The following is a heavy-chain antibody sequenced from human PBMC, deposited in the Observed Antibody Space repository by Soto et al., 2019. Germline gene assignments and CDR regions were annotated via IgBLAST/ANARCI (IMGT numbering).Heavy chain of an antibody. Sequence: GASVKVSCKASGDTFTSYDINWVRQATGQGLEWMGWMNPNSGNTGYARKFQGRVTMTRNTSISTAYMELSSLRSEDTAVYYCARVGYNWNDVGWLDPWGQGTLVTVSS. CDR3: ARVGYNWNDVGWLDP. D-gene: IGHD1-20*01. CDR2: MNPNSGNT. J-gene: IGHJ5*02. CDR1: GDTFTSYD. V-gene: IGHV1-8*01.